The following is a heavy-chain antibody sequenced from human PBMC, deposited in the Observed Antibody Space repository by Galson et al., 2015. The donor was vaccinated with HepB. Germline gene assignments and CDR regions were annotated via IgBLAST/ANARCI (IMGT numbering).Heavy chain of an antibody. J-gene: IGHJ4*02. V-gene: IGHV3-30*04. CDR3: ARDPGGYPLGYGTL. CDR2: ISDDERTT. Sequence: SLRLSCAASGFSLRMYAMHWLRQSPGKGLTWVAVISDDERTTHYADFAKGRFTISRDNPKNTMYLQMNSLRGEDTAVYFCARDPGGYPLGYGTLWGRGTFIAVSS. D-gene: IGHD5-18*01. CDR1: GFSLRMYA.